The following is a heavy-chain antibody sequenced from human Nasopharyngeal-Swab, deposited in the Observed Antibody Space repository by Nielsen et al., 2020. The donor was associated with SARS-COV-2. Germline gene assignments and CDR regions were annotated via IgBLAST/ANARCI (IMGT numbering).Heavy chain of an antibody. CDR2: IYYSGST. Sequence: RQCPGQGLEWIGSIYYSGSTYYNPSLKSRVTISVDTSKNQFSLKLSSVTAADTAVYYCARARPGLWEPAPYGMDVWGQGTTVTVSS. CDR3: ARARPGLWEPAPYGMDV. J-gene: IGHJ6*02. V-gene: IGHV4-39*07. D-gene: IGHD4/OR15-4a*01.